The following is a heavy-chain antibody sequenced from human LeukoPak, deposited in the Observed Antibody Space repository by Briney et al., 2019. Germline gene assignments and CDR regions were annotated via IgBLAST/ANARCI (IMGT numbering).Heavy chain of an antibody. Sequence: GASVKVSCKASGYTFTSYGISWVRQAPGQGLEWMGWISAYNGNTNYAQKLQGRVTMTTDTSPSTAYMELRSLRSDDTAVYYCARDNRSGYYDSSGLDYWGQGTLVTVSS. CDR2: ISAYNGNT. D-gene: IGHD3-22*01. CDR3: ARDNRSGYYDSSGLDY. J-gene: IGHJ4*02. CDR1: GYTFTSYG. V-gene: IGHV1-18*04.